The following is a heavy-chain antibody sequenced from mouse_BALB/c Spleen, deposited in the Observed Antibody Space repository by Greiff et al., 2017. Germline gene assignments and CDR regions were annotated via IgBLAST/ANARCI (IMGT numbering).Heavy chain of an antibody. CDR3: ASYYGNYYYAMDY. CDR2: IYPGNVNT. J-gene: IGHJ4*01. V-gene: IGHV1S56*01. D-gene: IGHD2-1*01. CDR1: GYTFTRYY. Sequence: VQLQQSGPELVKPGASVRISCKASGYTFTRYYIHWVKQRPGQGLEWIGWIYPGNVNTKYNEKFKGKATLTADKSSSTAYMQLSSLTSEDSAVYFCASYYGNYYYAMDYWGQGTSVTVSS.